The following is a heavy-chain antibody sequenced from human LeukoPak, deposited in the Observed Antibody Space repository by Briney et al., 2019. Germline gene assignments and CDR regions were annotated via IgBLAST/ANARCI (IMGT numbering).Heavy chain of an antibody. D-gene: IGHD1-26*01. Sequence: PSETLSLTCTVSGGSISSSSYYWGWIRQPPGKGLGWIGSIYYSGSTYYNPSLKSRVTISVDTSKSQFSLKLSSVTAADTAVYYCARDKDWEVYWGQGTLVTVSS. CDR2: IYYSGST. CDR3: ARDKDWEVY. CDR1: GGSISSSSYY. J-gene: IGHJ4*02. V-gene: IGHV4-39*02.